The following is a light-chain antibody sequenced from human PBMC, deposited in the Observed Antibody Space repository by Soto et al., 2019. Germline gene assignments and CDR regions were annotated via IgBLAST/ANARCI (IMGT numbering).Light chain of an antibody. CDR3: MQGTHWPIT. J-gene: IGKJ5*01. Sequence: DVVMTQSPLSLPVTLGQPASISCRSNQSLVHSDGIAYFSWFQQRPGRSPRRLIYKVSNRDSWVPARFSGRGSGTDFALKISRVEAADVGVYYCMQGTHWPITFGQGTRLEIK. CDR2: KVS. V-gene: IGKV2-30*02. CDR1: QSLVHSDGIAY.